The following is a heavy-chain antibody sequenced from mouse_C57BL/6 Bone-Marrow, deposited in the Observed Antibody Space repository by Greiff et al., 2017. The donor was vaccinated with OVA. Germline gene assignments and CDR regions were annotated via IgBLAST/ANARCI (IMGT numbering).Heavy chain of an antibody. Sequence: EVKVVESGGDLVKPGGSLKLSCAASGFTFSSYGMSWVRQTPDKRLEWVATISSGGSYTDYPDSVKGRFTISRDNAKNTLYLQMSSLKSEDTAMYYCARHKTGTAYYFDYWGQGTTLTVSS. CDR2: ISSGGSYT. J-gene: IGHJ2*01. D-gene: IGHD4-1*01. CDR3: ARHKTGTAYYFDY. V-gene: IGHV5-6*01. CDR1: GFTFSSYG.